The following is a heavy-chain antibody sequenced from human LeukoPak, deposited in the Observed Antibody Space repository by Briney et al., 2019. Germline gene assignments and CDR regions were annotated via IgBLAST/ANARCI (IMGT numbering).Heavy chain of an antibody. J-gene: IGHJ4*02. CDR2: INHSGST. Sequence: SETLSLTCTVSGGSISSGGYYWSWLRQPPGKGLEWIGEINHSGSTNYNPSLKSRVTISVDTSKNQFSLKLSSVTAADTAVYYCARLGYCSSTSCQPKDFDYWGQGTLVTVSS. V-gene: IGHV4-39*07. CDR1: GGSISSGGYY. D-gene: IGHD2-2*01. CDR3: ARLGYCSSTSCQPKDFDY.